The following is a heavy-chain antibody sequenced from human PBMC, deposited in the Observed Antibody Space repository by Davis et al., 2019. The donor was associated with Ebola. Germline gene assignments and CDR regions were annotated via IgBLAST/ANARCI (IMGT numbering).Heavy chain of an antibody. CDR3: AKSNYDSSGYTA. D-gene: IGHD3-22*01. CDR2: IRYDGSNK. CDR1: GFTFNLYG. V-gene: IGHV3-30*02. J-gene: IGHJ5*02. Sequence: GESLKISCAASGFTFNLYGMHWVRQAPGKGLEWVAFIRYDGSNKYYADSVKGRFTISRDNSKNTLYLQMNSLRAEDTAVYYCAKSNYDSSGYTAWGQGTLVTVSS.